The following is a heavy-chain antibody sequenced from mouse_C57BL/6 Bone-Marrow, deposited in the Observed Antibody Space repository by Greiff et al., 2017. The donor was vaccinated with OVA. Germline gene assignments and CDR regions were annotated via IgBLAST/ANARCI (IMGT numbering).Heavy chain of an antibody. CDR1: GFSLTSYG. Sequence: VTLVESGPGLVQPSQSLSITCTVSGFSLTSYGVHWVRQSPGTGPEWLGVIWSGGSTDYNAAFISRLSISKDNSKSQVFFKMNSLQADDTAIYYCARGFAYWGQGTLVTVSA. V-gene: IGHV2-2*01. CDR3: ARGFAY. J-gene: IGHJ3*01. CDR2: IWSGGST.